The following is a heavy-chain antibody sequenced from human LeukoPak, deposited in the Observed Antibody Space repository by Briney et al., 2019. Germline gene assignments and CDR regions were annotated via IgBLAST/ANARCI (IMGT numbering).Heavy chain of an antibody. CDR3: ARAGRAGRLGYCSSTSCYAPYGMDV. Sequence: RWEPLSLPRTVSGGSLSRYYWSWIRQPTGKGLEWIGYIYYSGHTNYNPSLKRRDPIAVDTFKNQCSLKLSSVTAADTAVYYCARAGRAGRLGYCSSTSCYAPYGMDVWGQGTTVTVSS. D-gene: IGHD2-2*01. J-gene: IGHJ6*02. V-gene: IGHV4-59*13. CDR2: IYYSGHT. CDR1: GGSLSRYY.